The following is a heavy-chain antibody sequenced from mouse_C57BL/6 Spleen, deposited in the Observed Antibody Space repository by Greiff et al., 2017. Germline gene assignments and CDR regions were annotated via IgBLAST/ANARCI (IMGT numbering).Heavy chain of an antibody. V-gene: IGHV1-80*01. CDR3: ARGGLYSNYFDY. CDR1: GYAFSSYW. CDR2: IYPGDGDT. J-gene: IGHJ2*01. D-gene: IGHD2-5*01. Sequence: VKLVESGAELVKPGASVKISCKASGYAFSSYWMNWVKQRPGKGLEWIGQIYPGDGDTNYNGKFKGKATLTADKASSTDYMQLSSLTSEDSAVYFCARGGLYSNYFDYWGQGTTLTVSS.